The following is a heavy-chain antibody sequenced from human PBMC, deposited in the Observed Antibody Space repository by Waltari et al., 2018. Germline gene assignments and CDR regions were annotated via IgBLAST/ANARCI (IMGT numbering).Heavy chain of an antibody. CDR3: ARHRGSPGYYYGMDV. D-gene: IGHD1-26*01. Sequence: EVQLVQSGAEVKKPGESLKISCQGSGYSFTTTWIDWVRQVPGKGLEWMGIFYPGDSDTRYSPSFQGQVTISADKSISTAYLQWSSLKASDTAMYYCARHRGSPGYYYGMDVWGQGTMVTVSS. CDR2: FYPGDSDT. CDR1: GYSFTTTW. V-gene: IGHV5-51*01. J-gene: IGHJ6*02.